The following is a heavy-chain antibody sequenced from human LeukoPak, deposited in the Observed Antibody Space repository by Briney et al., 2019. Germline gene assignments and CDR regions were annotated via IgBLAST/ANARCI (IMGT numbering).Heavy chain of an antibody. V-gene: IGHV3-33*01. CDR2: IWYDGSNK. J-gene: IGHJ6*02. CDR3: ARAVREYGMDV. CDR1: GFTSSSYG. Sequence: GGSLRLSCAASGFTSSSYGMHWVRQAPGKGLEWVAVIWYDGSNKYYADSVKGRFTISRDNSKNTLYLQMNSLRAEDTAVYYCARAVREYGMDVWGQGTTVTVSS.